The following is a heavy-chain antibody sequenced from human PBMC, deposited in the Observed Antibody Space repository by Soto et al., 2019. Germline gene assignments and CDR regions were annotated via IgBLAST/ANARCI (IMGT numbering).Heavy chain of an antibody. Sequence: ASVKVSCKASGYTFTGYYMHWVRQAPGQGLEWMGWINPNSGGTNYAQKFQGWVTMTRDTSISTAYMELSRLRSDDTAVYYCARGPQGSGWTGLFDYWGQGTLVTVSS. V-gene: IGHV1-2*04. J-gene: IGHJ4*02. CDR1: GYTFTGYY. CDR3: ARGPQGSGWTGLFDY. CDR2: INPNSGGT. D-gene: IGHD6-19*01.